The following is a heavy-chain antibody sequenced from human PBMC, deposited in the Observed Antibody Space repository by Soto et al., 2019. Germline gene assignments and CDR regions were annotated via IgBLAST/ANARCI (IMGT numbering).Heavy chain of an antibody. Sequence: QITLKESGPTLVKPTQTLTLTCTFSGFSLSTSGVGVGWIRQPPGKALQWLALIYWDDDKRYSPSLKSRLTITKDTSKNQVVLTMTNMDPVDTATYYCAHLVYSTNWDPQYYDYWGQGTLVTVSS. J-gene: IGHJ4*02. CDR3: AHLVYSTNWDPQYYDY. V-gene: IGHV2-5*02. CDR2: IYWDDDK. CDR1: GFSLSTSGVG. D-gene: IGHD6-13*01.